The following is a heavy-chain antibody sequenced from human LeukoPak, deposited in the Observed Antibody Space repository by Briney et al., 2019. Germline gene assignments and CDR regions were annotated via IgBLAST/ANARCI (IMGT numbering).Heavy chain of an antibody. CDR3: AKAESSHAKYSYGPDY. CDR2: ISYDGSNK. Sequence: GGSLRLSCAASGFTFSSYAMHWVRQAPGKGLEWVAVISYDGSNKYYADSVKGRFTISRDNSKNTLYLQMNSLRAEDTAVYYCAKAESSHAKYSYGPDYWGQGTLVTVSS. V-gene: IGHV3-30-3*01. J-gene: IGHJ4*02. D-gene: IGHD5-18*01. CDR1: GFTFSSYA.